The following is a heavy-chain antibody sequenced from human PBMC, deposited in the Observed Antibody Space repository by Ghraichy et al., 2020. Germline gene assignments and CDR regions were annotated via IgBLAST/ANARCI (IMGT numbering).Heavy chain of an antibody. Sequence: LSLTCAASGFTFSSYGMHWVRQAPGKGLEWVAVISYDGSNKYYADSVKGRFTISRDNSKNTLYLQMNSLRAEDTAVYYCAKERPEWLENYGMDVWGQGPTVTVSS. V-gene: IGHV3-30*18. CDR3: AKERPEWLENYGMDV. J-gene: IGHJ6*02. CDR2: ISYDGSNK. CDR1: GFTFSSYG. D-gene: IGHD6-19*01.